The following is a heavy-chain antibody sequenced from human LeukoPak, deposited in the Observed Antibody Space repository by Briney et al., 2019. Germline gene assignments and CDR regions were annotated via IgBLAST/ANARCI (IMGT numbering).Heavy chain of an antibody. V-gene: IGHV3-11*06. CDR2: ISSSSSYI. CDR3: ARDGDYYDSSGYFDY. J-gene: IGHJ4*02. Sequence: PGGSLRLSCAASGFTFSDYYMGWIRQAPGKGLEWVSYISSSSSYIYYADSVKGRFTISRDNAKNSLYLQMNSLRAEDTAVYYCARDGDYYDSSGYFDYWGQGTLVTVSS. D-gene: IGHD3-22*01. CDR1: GFTFSDYY.